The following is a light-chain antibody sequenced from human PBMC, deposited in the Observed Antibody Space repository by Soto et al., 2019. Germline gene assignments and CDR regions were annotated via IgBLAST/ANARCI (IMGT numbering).Light chain of an antibody. Sequence: VLTQPPSASGTPGQRVTISCSGSSSNIGSNTVNCYQQLPGTAPKLLIYSNNQRPSGVPDRFSGSKSGTSASLAISGLQSEDEADYYCAAWDDRLNGQVFGTGTKVTVL. CDR3: AAWDDRLNGQV. J-gene: IGLJ1*01. CDR2: SNN. CDR1: SSNIGSNT. V-gene: IGLV1-44*01.